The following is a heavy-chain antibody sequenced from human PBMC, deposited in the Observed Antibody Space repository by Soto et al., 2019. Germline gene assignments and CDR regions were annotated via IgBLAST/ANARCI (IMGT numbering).Heavy chain of an antibody. D-gene: IGHD2-2*01. CDR1: GYTFTGYY. CDR3: ARGDIVVVPAALHYYYGMDV. Sequence: QVQLVQSGAEVKKPGASVKVSCKASGYTFTGYYMHWVRQAPGQGLEWMGWINPNSGGTNYAQKFQGWVTMTRDTSISTAYMELSRLRSDDTAVYYCARGDIVVVPAALHYYYGMDVWGQGTTVTVSS. CDR2: INPNSGGT. V-gene: IGHV1-2*04. J-gene: IGHJ6*02.